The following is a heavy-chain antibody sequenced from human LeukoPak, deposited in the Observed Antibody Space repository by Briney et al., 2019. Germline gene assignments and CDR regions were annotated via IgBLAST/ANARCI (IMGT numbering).Heavy chain of an antibody. Sequence: ASVKVSCKASGGTFSSYAISWVRQAPGQGLEWMGWINPNTGATNYAQRFQGRVTMTRDTSISTAYMELTSLRSDDTAIYYCARVASNWNYGLAFDPWGRGTLVTVSS. V-gene: IGHV1-2*02. J-gene: IGHJ5*02. D-gene: IGHD1-7*01. CDR1: GGTFSSYA. CDR3: ARVASNWNYGLAFDP. CDR2: INPNTGAT.